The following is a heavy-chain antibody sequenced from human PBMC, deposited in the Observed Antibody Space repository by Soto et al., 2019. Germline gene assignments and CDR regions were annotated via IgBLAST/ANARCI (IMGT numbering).Heavy chain of an antibody. J-gene: IGHJ4*02. V-gene: IGHV1-69*13. CDR2: IIPIFGTA. D-gene: IGHD1-20*01. Sequence: ASVKVPCKASGGTFSSYAISWVRQAPGQGLEWMGGIIPIFGTANYAQKFQGRVTITADESTSTAYMELSSLRSEDTAVYYCARGNIEDNWNPGYWGQGTLVTVSS. CDR1: GGTFSSYA. CDR3: ARGNIEDNWNPGY.